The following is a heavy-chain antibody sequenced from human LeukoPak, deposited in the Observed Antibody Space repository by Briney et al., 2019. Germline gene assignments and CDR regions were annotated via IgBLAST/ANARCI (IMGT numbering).Heavy chain of an antibody. CDR2: ITESGAYR. D-gene: IGHD6-13*01. CDR1: GFTFSSYA. CDR3: AKDFSGSWQFDP. J-gene: IGHJ5*02. V-gene: IGHV3-23*01. Sequence: GGSLRLSCAASGFTFSSYAMSWVRQAPGKGLEWVSSITESGAYRYYADSVKGRFTISRDNSKNTLYLQMNSLRVEDTAVFYCAKDFSGSWQFDPWGQGTLATVSS.